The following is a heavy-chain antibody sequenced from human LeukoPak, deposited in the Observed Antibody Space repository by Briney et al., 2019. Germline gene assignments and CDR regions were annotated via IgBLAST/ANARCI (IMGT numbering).Heavy chain of an antibody. Sequence: SVKVSCKASGGTFSSYAISWVRQAPGQGLEWMGRIIPIFGTANYAQKFQGRVTITTDESTSTAYVELSSLRSEDTAVYYCARSYSSGWYGNYYFDYWGQGTLVTVSS. CDR2: IIPIFGTA. CDR3: ARSYSSGWYGNYYFDY. CDR1: GGTFSSYA. D-gene: IGHD6-19*01. J-gene: IGHJ4*02. V-gene: IGHV1-69*05.